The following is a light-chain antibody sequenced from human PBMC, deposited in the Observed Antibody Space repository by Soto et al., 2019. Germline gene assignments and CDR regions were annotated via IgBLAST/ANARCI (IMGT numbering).Light chain of an antibody. CDR1: QSVSTIY. Sequence: EIVLTQSPGTLSLSPGERATLSCRASQSVSTIYLAWYQQKPGQAPRLLIYGASSRATGIPDRFSCSGSGTEFTLTISRLEPEDFAVYYCQQYGSSPPITFGQGTRLEIK. V-gene: IGKV3-20*01. CDR3: QQYGSSPPIT. J-gene: IGKJ5*01. CDR2: GAS.